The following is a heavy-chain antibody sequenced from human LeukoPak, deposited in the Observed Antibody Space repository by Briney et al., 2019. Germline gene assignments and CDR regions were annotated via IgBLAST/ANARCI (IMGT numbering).Heavy chain of an antibody. CDR3: ASLKNYYDSSGYLVTDAFDI. D-gene: IGHD3-22*01. V-gene: IGHV1-69*05. J-gene: IGHJ3*02. CDR1: GGTFGSYA. Sequence: SVKVSCKASGGTFGSYAISWVRQAPGQGLEWMGGIIPIFGTPNYAQKLQGRVTMTTDTSTSTAYMELGSLKSDDTAVYYCASLKNYYDSSGYLVTDAFDIWGQGTMVTVSS. CDR2: IIPIFGTP.